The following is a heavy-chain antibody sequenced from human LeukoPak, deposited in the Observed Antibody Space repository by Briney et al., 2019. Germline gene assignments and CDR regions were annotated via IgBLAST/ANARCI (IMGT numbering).Heavy chain of an antibody. J-gene: IGHJ3*02. CDR3: AKDMDSSGWYMGAFDI. Sequence: GGSLRLSCAASGFTFSSYTMNWVRQAPGKGLEWVSGISWNSGSIGYADSVKGRFTISRDNAKNSLYLQMNSLRAEDMALYYCAKDMDSSGWYMGAFDIWGQGTMVTVSS. CDR1: GFTFSSYT. V-gene: IGHV3-9*03. CDR2: ISWNSGSI. D-gene: IGHD6-19*01.